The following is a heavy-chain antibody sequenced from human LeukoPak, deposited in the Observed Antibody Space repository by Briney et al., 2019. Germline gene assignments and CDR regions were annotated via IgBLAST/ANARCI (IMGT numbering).Heavy chain of an antibody. J-gene: IGHJ4*02. Sequence: GASVKVSCKASGFTFTAYHMHWVRQAPGQGLEWTGWINPNSGGTNYAQKFQGRVTVTRDTSISTAYMELSGLRYDDTAVYYCARGPHWDPHFDYWGQGTLVTVSS. CDR3: ARGPHWDPHFDY. D-gene: IGHD7-27*01. CDR2: INPNSGGT. CDR1: GFTFTAYH. V-gene: IGHV1-2*02.